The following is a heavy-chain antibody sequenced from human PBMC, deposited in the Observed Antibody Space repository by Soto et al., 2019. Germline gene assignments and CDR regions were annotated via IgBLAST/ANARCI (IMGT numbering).Heavy chain of an antibody. CDR2: ISGSGGST. J-gene: IGHJ6*02. CDR3: AKVMFDPGSYDSSGYYYVAGMDV. Sequence: GPLRLSCPASVFTFSSYAMSWVRQAPGKGPAWVSAISGSGGSTYYADSVKGRFTISRDNSKNTLYLQMNSLRAEDTAVYYCAKVMFDPGSYDSSGYYYVAGMDVWGQGTTVTVSS. D-gene: IGHD3-22*01. CDR1: VFTFSSYA. V-gene: IGHV3-23*01.